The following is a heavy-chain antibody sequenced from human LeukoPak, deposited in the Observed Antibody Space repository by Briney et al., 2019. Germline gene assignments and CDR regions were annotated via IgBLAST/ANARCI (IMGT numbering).Heavy chain of an antibody. CDR2: INPNSGGT. CDR1: GYTFTGYY. D-gene: IGHD3-10*01. Sequence: SVKVSCKASGYTFTGYYMHWVRQAPGQGLEWMGWINPNSGGTNYAQKFQGRVTMTRDTSISTAYMELSRLRSDDTAVYYCASLHGSGSYSHYDYWGQGTLVTVSS. CDR3: ASLHGSGSYSHYDY. V-gene: IGHV1-2*02. J-gene: IGHJ4*02.